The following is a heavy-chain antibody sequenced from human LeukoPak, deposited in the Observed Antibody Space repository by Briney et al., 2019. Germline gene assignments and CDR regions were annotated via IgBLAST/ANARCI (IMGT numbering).Heavy chain of an antibody. Sequence: GSLRLSCAASGLTFSNYWMSWVRQGPGKGLEWVANIKHDGSEKYYIDSVKGRFTISRDNAKNSVYLQMNRLRAEDTAVYYCARVRREMKRSLGRTTEYSYYYYMDVWAKGPRSPSP. CDR3: ARVRREMKRSLGRTTEYSYYYYMDV. CDR1: GLTFSNYW. J-gene: IGHJ6*03. CDR2: IKHDGSEK. V-gene: IGHV3-7*01. D-gene: IGHD1/OR15-1a*01.